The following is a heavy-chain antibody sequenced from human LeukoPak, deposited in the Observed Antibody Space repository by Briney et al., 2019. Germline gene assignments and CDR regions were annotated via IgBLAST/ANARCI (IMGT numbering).Heavy chain of an antibody. CDR2: ISSTSSTI. V-gene: IGHV3-48*04. D-gene: IGHD1-1*01. Sequence: GGSLRLSCAASGFTFSTYSMNWVRQAPGKGLEWVSYISSTSSTIYYADSVKGRFTISRDNAKNSLYLQMNSLRAEDTAVYYCAREHWAFDIWGQGTMVTVSS. J-gene: IGHJ3*02. CDR1: GFTFSTYS. CDR3: AREHWAFDI.